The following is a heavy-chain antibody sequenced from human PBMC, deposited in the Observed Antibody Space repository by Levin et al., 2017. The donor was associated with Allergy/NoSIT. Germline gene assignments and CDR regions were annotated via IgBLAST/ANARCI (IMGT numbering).Heavy chain of an antibody. Sequence: SQTLSLTCAVSGYSISSGYYWGWIRQPPGKGLEWIGSIYHSGSTYYNPSLKSRVTISVDTSKNQFSLKLSSVTAADTAVYYCARTNYYDSSGHSDAFDIWGQGTMVTVSS. CDR1: GYSISSGYY. D-gene: IGHD3-22*01. CDR2: IYHSGST. V-gene: IGHV4-38-2*01. J-gene: IGHJ3*02. CDR3: ARTNYYDSSGHSDAFDI.